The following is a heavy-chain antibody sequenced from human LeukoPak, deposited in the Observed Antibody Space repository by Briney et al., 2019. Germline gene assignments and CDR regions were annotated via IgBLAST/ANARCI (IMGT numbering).Heavy chain of an antibody. V-gene: IGHV3-23*01. CDR1: GFTFSSYA. CDR2: ISGSGGST. J-gene: IGHJ4*02. CDR3: AKVPRGGYYDSSGYPGPDDY. Sequence: GGSLRLSCVASGFTFSSYAMSWVRQAPGKGLEWVSAISGSGGSTYYADSVKGRFTISRDNSKNTLYLQMNSLRAEDTAVYYCAKVPRGGYYDSSGYPGPDDYWGQGTLVTVSS. D-gene: IGHD3-22*01.